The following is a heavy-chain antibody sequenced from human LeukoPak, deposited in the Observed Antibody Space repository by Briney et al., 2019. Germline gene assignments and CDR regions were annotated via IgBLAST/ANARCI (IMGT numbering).Heavy chain of an antibody. CDR3: ARGVSWTFDN. CDR2: IKQDGSEK. J-gene: IGHJ4*02. Sequence: GGSLRLSCAASGFTFSNYGMSWVRQAPGKGLEWVANIKQDGSEKYYVDSVKGRFAVFRDNAKNSLSLQMNILRLEDTAVYYCARGVSWTFDNWGRGALVIVSS. V-gene: IGHV3-7*04. D-gene: IGHD6-13*01. CDR1: GFTFSNYG.